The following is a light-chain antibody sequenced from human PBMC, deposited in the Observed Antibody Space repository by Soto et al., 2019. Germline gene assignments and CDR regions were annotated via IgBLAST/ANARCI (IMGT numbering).Light chain of an antibody. CDR1: QSVSSN. Sequence: EIVMTQSPATLSVSPGERATLSCRASQSVSSNLAWYQQKPGQAPRLLIYGASTRATGIPARFSGSGSGTEFTFAISGPQSEDFAVYYCQHYNNWLYSFGQGTNLEIK. CDR2: GAS. J-gene: IGKJ2*01. V-gene: IGKV3-15*01. CDR3: QHYNNWLYS.